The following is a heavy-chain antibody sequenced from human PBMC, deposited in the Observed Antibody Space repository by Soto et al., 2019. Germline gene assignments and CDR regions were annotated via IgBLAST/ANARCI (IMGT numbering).Heavy chain of an antibody. Sequence: GASVKVSCKASGYTFTSYDINWVRQATGQGLEWMGWMNPNSGNTGYAQKSQGRVTMTRNTSISAAYMELSSLRSEDTAVYYCARARSGVWAAAVPWFDPWGQGTLVTVSS. V-gene: IGHV1-8*01. D-gene: IGHD6-13*01. CDR1: GYTFTSYD. CDR2: MNPNSGNT. J-gene: IGHJ5*02. CDR3: ARARSGVWAAAVPWFDP.